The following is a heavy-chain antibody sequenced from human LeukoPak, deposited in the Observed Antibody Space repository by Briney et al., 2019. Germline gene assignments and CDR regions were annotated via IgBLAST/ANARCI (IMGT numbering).Heavy chain of an antibody. D-gene: IGHD3-16*01. V-gene: IGHV4-31*03. CDR3: ARDLGIALTGLDAFDI. J-gene: IGHJ3*02. CDR1: GGSISSSGYY. Sequence: SQTLSLTCTVSGGSISSSGYYWNWIRQHPRKGLEWIGYIYYSRNTYYNPSLKSRVAISVDTSKNQFSLKLSSVTAADTAVYYCARDLGIALTGLDAFDIWGHGTLVTVSS. CDR2: IYYSRNT.